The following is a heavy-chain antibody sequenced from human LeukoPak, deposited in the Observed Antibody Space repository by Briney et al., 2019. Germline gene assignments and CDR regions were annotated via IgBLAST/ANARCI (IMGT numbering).Heavy chain of an antibody. Sequence: ASVKVSCKASGYTFTSYYMHWVRQAPGQGLEWMGIINPSGGSTSYAQKFQGRVTMTRDTSTSTVYMELSSLRSEDTAVYYCAREREIGAAAGSNFDYWGQGTLVTVSS. CDR2: INPSGGST. V-gene: IGHV1-46*01. CDR1: GYTFTSYY. J-gene: IGHJ4*02. D-gene: IGHD6-13*01. CDR3: AREREIGAAAGSNFDY.